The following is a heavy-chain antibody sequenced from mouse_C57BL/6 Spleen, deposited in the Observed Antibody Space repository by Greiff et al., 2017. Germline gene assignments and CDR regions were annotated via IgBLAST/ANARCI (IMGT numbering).Heavy chain of an antibody. V-gene: IGHV1-76*01. CDR1: GYTFTDYY. Sequence: QVQLKESGAELVRPGASVKLSCKASGYTFTDYYLNWVKQRPGQGLEWIARIYPGSGNTYYNEKFKCKATLTVAKSSSTAYMQLSSLTSEDSAVYFCARRCGNYVYLDYWGQGTTLTVSS. J-gene: IGHJ2*01. CDR3: ARRCGNYVYLDY. D-gene: IGHD2-1*01. CDR2: IYPGSGNT.